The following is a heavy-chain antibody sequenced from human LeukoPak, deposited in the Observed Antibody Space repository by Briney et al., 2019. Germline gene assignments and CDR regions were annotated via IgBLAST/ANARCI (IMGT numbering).Heavy chain of an antibody. CDR1: GFTFSSYS. J-gene: IGHJ4*02. CDR2: ISSSSSYI. V-gene: IGHV3-21*01. D-gene: IGHD3-10*01. CDR3: ARNHYGSGSYYVVAGFDY. Sequence: GGSLRLSCAASGFTFSSYSMSWVRQAPGKGLEWVSSISSSSSYIYYADPVKGRFTISRDNAKNSLYLQRNSLRAEDTAVYYCARNHYGSGSYYVVAGFDYWGQGTLVTVSS.